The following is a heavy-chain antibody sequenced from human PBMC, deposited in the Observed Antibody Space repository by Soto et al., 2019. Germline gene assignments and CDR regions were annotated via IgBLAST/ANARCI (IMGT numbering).Heavy chain of an antibody. CDR2: ITVGSSHI. CDR3: SRSPEVGVRGAY. CDR1: GFPFSAYN. J-gene: IGHJ4*02. V-gene: IGHV3-21*01. D-gene: IGHD3-16*01. Sequence: GGSLRLSCTGSGFPFSAYNINWVRQAPGKGLEWVSSITVGSSHIYQPNSMKGRFTISRDDAKNSVYLQIDSLRDEDTALYYCSRSPEVGVRGAYWGQGTLVTV.